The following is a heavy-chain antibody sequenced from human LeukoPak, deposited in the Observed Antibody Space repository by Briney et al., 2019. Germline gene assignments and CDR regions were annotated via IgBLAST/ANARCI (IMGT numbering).Heavy chain of an antibody. CDR3: AKYSGSSNYYYGMDV. Sequence: GGSLRLSCAASGFSFSDYYMNWIRQAQGKGLEWVSYISGSSTHTNYADSVKGRFTISRDNAKNSLYLQMNSLSAEDTAVYYCAKYSGSSNYYYGMDVWGQGTTVTVSS. D-gene: IGHD6-13*01. CDR2: ISGSSTHT. V-gene: IGHV3-11*03. CDR1: GFSFSDYY. J-gene: IGHJ6*02.